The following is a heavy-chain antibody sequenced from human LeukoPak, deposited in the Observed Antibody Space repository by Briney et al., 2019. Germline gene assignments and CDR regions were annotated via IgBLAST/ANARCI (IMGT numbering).Heavy chain of an antibody. Sequence: ASVKVSCKASGYTFTGYYMHWVRQAPGQGLEWMGWINPNSGGTNYAQKFQGRVTMTRATSISTAYMELSRLRSDDTAVYYCASRYDSSGYYLLAYYFDYWGQGTLVTVSS. J-gene: IGHJ4*02. D-gene: IGHD3-22*01. CDR2: INPNSGGT. CDR1: GYTFTGYY. V-gene: IGHV1-2*02. CDR3: ASRYDSSGYYLLAYYFDY.